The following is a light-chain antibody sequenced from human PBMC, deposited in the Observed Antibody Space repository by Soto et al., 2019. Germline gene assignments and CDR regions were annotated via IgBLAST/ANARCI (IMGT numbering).Light chain of an antibody. V-gene: IGKV1-5*03. J-gene: IGKJ4*02. CDR1: QSISSW. CDR2: KAS. Sequence: IQMTLSPSSLSASIGDRVTITCRASQSISSWLAWYQQKPGKAPKLLNYKASGVESGVPSRFSGSGYGTEFTLTISSLQPDDFATYYCQQYNTYSSLTFGGGTKVDIK. CDR3: QQYNTYSSLT.